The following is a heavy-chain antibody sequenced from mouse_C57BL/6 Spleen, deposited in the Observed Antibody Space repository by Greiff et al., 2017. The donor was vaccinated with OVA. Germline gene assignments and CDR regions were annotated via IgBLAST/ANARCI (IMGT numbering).Heavy chain of an antibody. V-gene: IGHV1-80*01. Sequence: QVQLKQSGAELVKPGASVKISCKASGYAFSSYWMNWVKQRPGKGLEWIGQFYPGDGDPNYNGKFKGKATLTADKSSSTAYMQLSSLTSAASAVYFCAVVAPFAYWGQGTLVTVSA. CDR3: AVVAPFAY. J-gene: IGHJ3*01. D-gene: IGHD1-1*01. CDR2: FYPGDGDP. CDR1: GYAFSSYW.